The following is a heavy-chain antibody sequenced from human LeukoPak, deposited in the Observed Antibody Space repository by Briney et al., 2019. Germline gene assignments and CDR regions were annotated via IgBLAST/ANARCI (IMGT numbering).Heavy chain of an antibody. Sequence: ASVKVSCKASGGTFSSYAISWVRQAPGQGLELMGGIIPIFGTANYAQKFQGRVTITADESTSTAYMELSSLRSEDTAVYYCARLIRAVGNNWFDPWGQGTLVTVSS. CDR3: ARLIRAVGNNWFDP. D-gene: IGHD2-15*01. J-gene: IGHJ5*02. V-gene: IGHV1-69*13. CDR2: IIPIFGTA. CDR1: GGTFSSYA.